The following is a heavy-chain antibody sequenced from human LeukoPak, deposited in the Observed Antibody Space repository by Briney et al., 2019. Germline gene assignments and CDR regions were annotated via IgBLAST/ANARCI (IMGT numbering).Heavy chain of an antibody. D-gene: IGHD6-19*01. CDR2: IYYSGST. Sequence: SETLSLTCTVSGGSISSGAYYWGWIPQRPGQGLEWTGYIYYSGSTYYNPSLKSRVSISVDTSKNHSSLKLSSVTAAETAVYYCASVIAVAGTGYFDYWGQGTLVTVSS. CDR3: ASVIAVAGTGYFDY. CDR1: GGSISSGAYY. V-gene: IGHV4-31*03. J-gene: IGHJ4*02.